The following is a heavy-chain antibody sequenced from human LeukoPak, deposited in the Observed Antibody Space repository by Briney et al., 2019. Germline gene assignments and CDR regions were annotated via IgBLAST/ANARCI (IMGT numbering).Heavy chain of an antibody. V-gene: IGHV3-7*01. CDR3: ARGSYYDSRNFDY. J-gene: IGHJ4*02. CDR2: IKQDGSEK. D-gene: IGHD3-22*01. CDR1: GFTFSSCW. Sequence: GGSLRLSCAASGFTFSSCWMSWVRQAPGKGLEWVANIKQDGSEKYYVDSVKGRFTISRDNAKNSLYLQMNSLRAEDTAVYYCARGSYYDSRNFDYWGQGTLVTVSS.